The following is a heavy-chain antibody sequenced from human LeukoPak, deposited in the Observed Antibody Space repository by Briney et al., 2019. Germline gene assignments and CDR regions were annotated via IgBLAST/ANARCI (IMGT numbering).Heavy chain of an antibody. Sequence: SETLSLTCSVSGGSISNYFWTWIRQPAGKGLEWVGRIFTSGSADYNPSLQSRVTISVDTSKNQFSLKVNSLTAAETAVYYCAREARVYDGSGYYHDWWGQGTLVTVTS. D-gene: IGHD3-22*01. CDR3: AREARVYDGSGYYHDW. V-gene: IGHV4-4*07. J-gene: IGHJ4*02. CDR1: GGSISNYF. CDR2: IFTSGSA.